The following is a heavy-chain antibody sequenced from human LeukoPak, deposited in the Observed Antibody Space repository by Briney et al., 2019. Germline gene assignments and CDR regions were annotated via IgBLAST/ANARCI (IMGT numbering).Heavy chain of an antibody. CDR3: ARDHYDFWSGYRLDY. CDR2: IYTSGST. Sequence: SETLSLTCTVSGGSISRYYWNWIRQPAGNGLEWIGRIYTSGSTNYNPSLKGRVTMSVDTSKNQFSLKLSSVTAADSAVYYCARDHYDFWSGYRLDYWGQGTLVTVSS. CDR1: GGSISRYY. J-gene: IGHJ4*02. D-gene: IGHD3-3*01. V-gene: IGHV4-4*07.